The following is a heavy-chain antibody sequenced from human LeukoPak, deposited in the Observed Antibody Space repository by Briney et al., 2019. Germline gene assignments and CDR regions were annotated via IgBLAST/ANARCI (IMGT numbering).Heavy chain of an antibody. CDR1: GDTFTTYG. J-gene: IGHJ4*02. CDR2: ISGYNGNT. V-gene: IGHV1-18*01. Sequence: ASVKVSCKASGDTFTTYGITWVRQAPGQGLEWMGWISGYNGNTEYTQKFQGRVTMTTDTSTSTAYMELRSLRSDDTAVYYCARGARALHDLGYWGQGTLVTVSS. CDR3: ARGARALHDLGY.